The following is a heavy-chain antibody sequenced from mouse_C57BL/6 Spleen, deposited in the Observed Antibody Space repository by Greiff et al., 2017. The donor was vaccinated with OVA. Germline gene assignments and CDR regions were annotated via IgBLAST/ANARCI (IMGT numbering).Heavy chain of an antibody. CDR2: ISYDGSN. Sequence: DSGPGLVKPSQSLSLTCSVTGYSITSGYYWNWIRQFPGNKLEWMGYISYDGSNNYNPSLKNRISITRDTSKNQFFLKLNSVTTEDTATYYCARDRNFDYWGQGTTLTVSS. V-gene: IGHV3-6*01. CDR3: ARDRNFDY. CDR1: GYSITSGYY. J-gene: IGHJ2*01.